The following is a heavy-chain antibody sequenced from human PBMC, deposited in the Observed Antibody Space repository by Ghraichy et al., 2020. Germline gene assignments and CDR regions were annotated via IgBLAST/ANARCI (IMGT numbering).Heavy chain of an antibody. J-gene: IGHJ3*02. CDR2: ISGSGGST. D-gene: IGHD3-3*01. V-gene: IGHV3-23*01. CDR1: GFTFSSYA. Sequence: GGSLRLSCAASGFTFSSYAMRWVRQAPGKGLEWVSAISGSGGSTYYADSVKGRFTISRDNSKNTLYLQMNNLRAEDTAVYYCASRLRKRFLEWLKSLDAFDIWGQGTMVTVSS. CDR3: ASRLRKRFLEWLKSLDAFDI.